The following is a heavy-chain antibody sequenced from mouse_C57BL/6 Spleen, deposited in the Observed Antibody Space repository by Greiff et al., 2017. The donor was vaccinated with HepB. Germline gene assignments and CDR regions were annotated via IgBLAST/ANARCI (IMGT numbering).Heavy chain of an antibody. CDR3: ARWTVVAHYYAMDY. Sequence: QVQLQQPGAELVMPGASVKLSCKASGYTFTSYWMHWVKQRPGQGLEWIGEIDPSDSYTNYNQKFKGKSTLTVDKSSSTAYMQLSRLTSEDSAVYYCARWTVVAHYYAMDYWGQGTSVTVSS. D-gene: IGHD1-1*01. CDR2: IDPSDSYT. CDR1: GYTFTSYW. V-gene: IGHV1-69*01. J-gene: IGHJ4*01.